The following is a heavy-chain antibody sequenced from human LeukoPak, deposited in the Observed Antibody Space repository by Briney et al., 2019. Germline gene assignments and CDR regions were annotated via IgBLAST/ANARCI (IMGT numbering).Heavy chain of an antibody. J-gene: IGHJ5*02. V-gene: IGHV4-61*02. CDR2: IYTSGST. CDR1: GVSISSGSYY. CDR3: ARDGVLYSSSWYTEGYWFDP. D-gene: IGHD6-13*01. Sequence: PSQTLSLTCTVSGVSISSGSYYWSWIRQPAGKGLEWIGRIYTSGSTNYNPSLKSRVTISVDTSKNQFSLKLSSVTAADTAVYYCARDGVLYSSSWYTEGYWFDPWGQGALVTVSS.